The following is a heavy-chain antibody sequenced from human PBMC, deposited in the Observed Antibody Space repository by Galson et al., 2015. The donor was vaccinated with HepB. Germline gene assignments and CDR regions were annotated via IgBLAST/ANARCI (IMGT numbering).Heavy chain of an antibody. J-gene: IGHJ4*02. Sequence: QSGAEVKKPGESLRISCTGSGYSFPSYWISWVRQMPGKGLEWMGRIDPSDSYTNYSPSFQGHVTISADKSISTAYLQWSSLKASDTAMYYCARSKSTVTTFDYWGQGTLSPSPQ. D-gene: IGHD4-17*01. V-gene: IGHV5-10-1*01. CDR2: IDPSDSYT. CDR3: ARSKSTVTTFDY. CDR1: GYSFPSYW.